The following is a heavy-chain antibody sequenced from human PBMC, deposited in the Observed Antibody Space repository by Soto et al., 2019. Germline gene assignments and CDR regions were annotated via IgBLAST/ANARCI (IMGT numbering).Heavy chain of an antibody. J-gene: IGHJ4*02. CDR1: GGSISSYY. D-gene: IGHD6-13*01. Sequence: QVQLQESGPGLVKPSETLSLTCTVSGGSISSYYWSWIRQPPGKGLKWIGYIYYSGSTNYNPSLKRRVTLSVDTSKNQFCLKLRSVTAADTAVYYCARVSAAGIDYWGQGTLVTVS. V-gene: IGHV4-59*01. CDR2: IYYSGST. CDR3: ARVSAAGIDY.